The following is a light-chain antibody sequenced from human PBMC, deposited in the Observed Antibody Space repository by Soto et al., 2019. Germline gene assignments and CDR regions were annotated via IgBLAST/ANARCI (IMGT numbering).Light chain of an antibody. CDR1: SSDIGYYDY. V-gene: IGLV2-8*01. CDR3: QSYDSRTSGFV. J-gene: IGLJ1*01. Sequence: QSALTQPPSASGSPGQSVTISCTGTSSDIGYYDYVSWYQQHPGKAPKVIIYEGSKRPSGVPDRFSGSKSGNMAFLTVSGLQADDEADYYCQSYDSRTSGFVFGTGTKLTVL. CDR2: EGS.